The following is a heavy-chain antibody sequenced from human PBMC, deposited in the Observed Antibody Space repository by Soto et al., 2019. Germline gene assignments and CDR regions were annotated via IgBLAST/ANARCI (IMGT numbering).Heavy chain of an antibody. D-gene: IGHD4-17*01. CDR1: GGSVSNKTYY. CDR3: ARTTAVPNTLRSRYFFDY. CDR2: VYYSETT. Sequence: WEPLSLTCSVSGGSVSNKTYYWSWIRQPPGKRLEWIGYVYYSETTNYNPSLKSRVTISVDLSKNQFSLRLSSVTTAETALYYCARTTAVPNTLRSRYFFDYWGQGTLVTVSS. J-gene: IGHJ4*02. V-gene: IGHV4-61*01.